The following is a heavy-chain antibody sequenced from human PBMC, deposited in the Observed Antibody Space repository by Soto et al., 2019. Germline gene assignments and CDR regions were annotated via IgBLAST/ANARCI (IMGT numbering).Heavy chain of an antibody. CDR1: GGSISSGSCY. CDR2: IYYSGST. Sequence: PSVTLSLTRTVSGGSISSGSCYWSWIRQPPGKGLEWIGYIYYSGSTNYIPSLKSRVTISVDTSKNQFCLKLSSVTAADTAVYFCGSSNGGGNRQVVYWGQGTQVSVSS. V-gene: IGHV4-61*01. D-gene: IGHD2-15*01. CDR3: GSSNGGGNRQVVY. J-gene: IGHJ4*02.